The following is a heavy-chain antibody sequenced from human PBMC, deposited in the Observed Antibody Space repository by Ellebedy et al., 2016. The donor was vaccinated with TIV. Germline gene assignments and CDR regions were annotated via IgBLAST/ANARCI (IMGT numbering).Heavy chain of an antibody. J-gene: IGHJ4*02. Sequence: GESLKISCAASGFTFSSYAMSWVRQAPGKGLEWVSAISGSGGSTYYADSVKGRFTISRDNSKNTLYLQMNSLRAEDTAVYYCAKDLWAVYDYVWGSYPEARLFDYWGQGTLVTVSS. CDR2: ISGSGGST. CDR3: AKDLWAVYDYVWGSYPEARLFDY. CDR1: GFTFSSYA. V-gene: IGHV3-23*01. D-gene: IGHD3-16*02.